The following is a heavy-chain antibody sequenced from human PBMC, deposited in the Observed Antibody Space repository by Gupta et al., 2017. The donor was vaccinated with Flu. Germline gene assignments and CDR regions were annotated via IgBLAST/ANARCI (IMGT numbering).Heavy chain of an antibody. D-gene: IGHD2-8*01. CDR2: INPNSGDT. CDR1: TAYY. V-gene: IGHV1-2*02. J-gene: IGHJ5*02. Sequence: TAYYIHWVRQAPGQGPEWMGWINPNSGDTDYAQKFQDRVTMTRDTSISTVHLEMSRLRSDDTAVYYCVRGLMIYDRKMVDTWGQGTLVTVSS. CDR3: VRGLMIYDRKMVDT.